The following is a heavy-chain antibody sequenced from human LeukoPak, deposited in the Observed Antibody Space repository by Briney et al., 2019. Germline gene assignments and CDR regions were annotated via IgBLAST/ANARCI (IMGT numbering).Heavy chain of an antibody. V-gene: IGHV3-43D*04. CDR2: ISWDGGST. J-gene: IGHJ4*02. Sequence: GGSLRLSCAASGFTFDDYAMHWVRQAPGKGLEWVSLISWDGGSTYYADSVKGRFTISRDNAKNSLYLQLNSLRAEDMALYYCARGRYYHDTSGYYSLDYWGQRTLVTVSS. D-gene: IGHD3-22*01. CDR1: GFTFDDYA. CDR3: ARGRYYHDTSGYYSLDY.